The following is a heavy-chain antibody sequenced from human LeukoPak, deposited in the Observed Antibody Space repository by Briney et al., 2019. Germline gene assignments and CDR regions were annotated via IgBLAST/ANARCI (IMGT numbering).Heavy chain of an antibody. CDR2: ISSNGGST. CDR1: GFTFSSYA. Sequence: GGSLRLSCSASGFTFSSYAMHWVRQAPGKGLEYVSAISSNGGSTYYADSVKARFTISRDNSENTLYLQMSTLRPEDTTVYYCVTGRAGEAGGGFDYWGQGTLVTVSS. V-gene: IGHV3-64D*06. CDR3: VTGRAGEAGGGFDY. D-gene: IGHD3-16*01. J-gene: IGHJ4*02.